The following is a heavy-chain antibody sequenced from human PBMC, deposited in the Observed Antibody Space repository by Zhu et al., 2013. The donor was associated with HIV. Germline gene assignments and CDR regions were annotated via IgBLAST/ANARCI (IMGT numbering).Heavy chain of an antibody. D-gene: IGHD3-16*02. V-gene: IGHV4-34*01. J-gene: IGHJ1*01. Sequence: QVQLQQWGAGLLKPSETLSLTCAVYGGSFSGYYWSWIRQPPGKGLEWIGEINHSGSTNYNPSLKSRVTISVDTSKNQFSLKLSSVTAADTAVYYCARGNKMRIWGSYRLVFQHWGQGTLVTVSS. CDR2: INHSGST. CDR3: ARGNKMRIWGSYRLVFQH. CDR1: GGSFSGYY.